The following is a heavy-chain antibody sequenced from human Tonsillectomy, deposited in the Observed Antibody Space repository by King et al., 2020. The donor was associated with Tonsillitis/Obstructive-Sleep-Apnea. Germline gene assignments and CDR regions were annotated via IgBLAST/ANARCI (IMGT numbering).Heavy chain of an antibody. CDR3: ARKYCSGGSCYRIFDC. V-gene: IGHV3-7*04. CDR2: IKQHGSGK. CDR1: GFTSGSYW. D-gene: IGHD2-15*01. J-gene: IGHJ4*02. Sequence: QLVQSGGGLVQPGGSLRLSCAAPGFTSGSYWMTWVRQAPGKGLEWVAIIKQHGSGKYHLDSVKGRCTIARGDAKNPLYLEMNSLRAEDTAVYFCARKYCSGGSCYRIFDCWGQGTLVTVSS.